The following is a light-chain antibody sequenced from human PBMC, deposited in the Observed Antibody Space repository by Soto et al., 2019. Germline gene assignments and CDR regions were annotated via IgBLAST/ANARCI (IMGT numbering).Light chain of an antibody. CDR3: SSYTSSSTPYV. V-gene: IGLV2-14*01. CDR2: EVS. J-gene: IGLJ1*01. Sequence: QSALTQPASVSVSPGQSITISCTGTSSDVGGYNYVSWYQQHPGKAPKLMIYEVSNRPSGVSNRFSGSKSGNTASLTISGLQAEDEDDYYCSSYTSSSTPYVFGTGTKLTVL. CDR1: SSDVGGYNY.